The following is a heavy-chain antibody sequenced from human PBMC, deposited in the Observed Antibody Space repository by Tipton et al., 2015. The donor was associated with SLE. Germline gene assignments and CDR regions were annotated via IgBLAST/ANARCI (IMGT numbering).Heavy chain of an antibody. CDR3: ARVEEAAGVLGFFDL. J-gene: IGHJ2*01. CDR2: VGGVGDKT. D-gene: IGHD6-13*01. V-gene: IGHV3-23*01. CDR1: GFTFTSYV. Sequence: SLRLSCAASGFTFTSYVMSWVRQAPGKGLEWVSTVGGVGDKTFYADSVKGRFTISRDNSINKIYLQMNSLRAEDTAVYYCARVEEAAGVLGFFDLWGRGTPVTVSS.